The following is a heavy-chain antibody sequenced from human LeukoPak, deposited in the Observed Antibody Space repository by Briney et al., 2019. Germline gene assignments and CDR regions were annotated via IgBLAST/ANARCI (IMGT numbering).Heavy chain of an antibody. CDR1: GFTFSSYA. CDR3: ARSLWFATTNFDY. V-gene: IGHV3-30-3*01. Sequence: PGRSLRLSCAASGFTFSSYAMHWVRQAPGKGLEWVAVISYDGSNKYYADSVKGRFTISRDNSKNTLYLQMNSLRVEDTAIYYCARSLWFATTNFDYWGQGSLVTVSS. CDR2: ISYDGSNK. D-gene: IGHD3-10*01. J-gene: IGHJ4*02.